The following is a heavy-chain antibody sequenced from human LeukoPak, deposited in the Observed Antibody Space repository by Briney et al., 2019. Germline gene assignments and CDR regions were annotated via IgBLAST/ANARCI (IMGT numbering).Heavy chain of an antibody. CDR2: IYYSGST. Sequence: SETLSLTCTVSGGSISSSSYYWGWIRQPPGKGLEWIGSIYYSGSTYYNPSLKSRVTISVDTSKNQFSLKLSSVTAADTAVYYCARQARTAMVTLWDYWGQGTLVTVSS. CDR3: ARQARTAMVTLWDY. J-gene: IGHJ4*02. CDR1: GGSISSSSYY. V-gene: IGHV4-39*01. D-gene: IGHD5-18*01.